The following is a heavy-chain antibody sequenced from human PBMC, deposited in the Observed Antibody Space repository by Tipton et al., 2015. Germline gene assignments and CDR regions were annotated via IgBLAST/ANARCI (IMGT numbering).Heavy chain of an antibody. CDR2: IHHGGTT. Sequence: TLSLTCTVSGGSISSSSWWTWVRQPPGKGLEWIGEIHHGGTTNYNPSLKSRVTISVDTSKNQFSLRLTSVTAADTAVYYCARVPTYCSGGDCYSTVRFDYWGQGTLVSVSS. CDR3: ARVPTYCSGGDCYSTVRFDY. D-gene: IGHD2-15*01. J-gene: IGHJ4*02. V-gene: IGHV4-4*02. CDR1: GGSISSSSW.